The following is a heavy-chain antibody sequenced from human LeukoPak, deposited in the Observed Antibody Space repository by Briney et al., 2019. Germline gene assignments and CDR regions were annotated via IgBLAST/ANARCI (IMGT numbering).Heavy chain of an antibody. D-gene: IGHD3-9*01. J-gene: IGHJ5*02. CDR3: ARLPGRYFDLFDP. V-gene: IGHV4-38-2*02. CDR1: GYSISSGFY. CDR2: IFHSGST. Sequence: KPSETLSLTCSVSGYSISSGFYWGWIRQPPGKGLEWIGSIFHSGSTYYNSSVKSRVTISVDTSKNQFSLKLSSVTAADTAVYYCARLPGRYFDLFDPWGQGTLVTVSS.